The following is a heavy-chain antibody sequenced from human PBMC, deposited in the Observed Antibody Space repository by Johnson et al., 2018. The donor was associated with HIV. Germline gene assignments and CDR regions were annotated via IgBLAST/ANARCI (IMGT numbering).Heavy chain of an antibody. CDR1: GFTFSSYA. J-gene: IGHJ3*02. CDR2: ISGSGGST. V-gene: IGHV3-23*04. CDR3: TIYCSGGSCYPWAFDI. Sequence: VQLVESGGGLVQPGGSLRLSCAASGFTFSSYAMSWVRQAPGKGLEWVSAISGSGGSTYYADSVKGRFTISRDNSKNTLYLQMNSLNTEDTAVYYCTIYCSGGSCYPWAFDIWGQGTMVTVSS. D-gene: IGHD2-15*01.